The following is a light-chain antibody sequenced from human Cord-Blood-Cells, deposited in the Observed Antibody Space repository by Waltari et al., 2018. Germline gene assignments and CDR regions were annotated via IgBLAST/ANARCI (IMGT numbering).Light chain of an antibody. Sequence: QSALTQPASVSGSPGQSITISCTGTSSDVGGYNYVSWYQPHPGKAPKIIIYDVSNRPSGVSNRFPGAKSGNPASLTISGLQAEDEADYYCSSYTSSSTRVFGGGTKLTVL. CDR1: SSDVGGYNY. CDR3: SSYTSSSTRV. J-gene: IGLJ3*02. V-gene: IGLV2-14*01. CDR2: DVS.